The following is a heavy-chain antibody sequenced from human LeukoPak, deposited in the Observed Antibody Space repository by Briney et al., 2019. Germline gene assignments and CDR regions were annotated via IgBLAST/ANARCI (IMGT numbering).Heavy chain of an antibody. CDR3: ARDYGDYVHLDY. V-gene: IGHV3-21*01. J-gene: IGHJ4*02. CDR1: GFTFSSYA. CDR2: ISGSSSYI. D-gene: IGHD4-17*01. Sequence: GGSLRLSCAASGFTFSSYAVSWVRQAPGKGLEWVSAISGSSSYIYYADSVKGRFTISRDNAKNSLYLQMNSLRAEDTAVYYCARDYGDYVHLDYWGQGTLVTVSS.